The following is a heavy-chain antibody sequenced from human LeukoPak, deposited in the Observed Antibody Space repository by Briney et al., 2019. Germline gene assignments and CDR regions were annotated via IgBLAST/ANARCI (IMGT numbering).Heavy chain of an antibody. CDR2: TSNSDYP. D-gene: IGHD3-10*01. CDR1: GGSIRTSEVH. V-gene: IGHV4-31*03. Sequence: SETLSLTCTVSGGSIRTSEVHWTWIRQHPGKGLEWIGYTSNSDYPDSNPSLKSRVTISLDTSKNQFSLKLRSVTAADTAVYYCAREPTQPLRFGEFHPFDTWGQGTQVTVTS. CDR3: AREPTQPLRFGEFHPFDT. J-gene: IGHJ4*02.